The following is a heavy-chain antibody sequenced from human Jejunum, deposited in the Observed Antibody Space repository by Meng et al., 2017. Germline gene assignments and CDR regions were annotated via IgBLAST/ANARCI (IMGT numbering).Heavy chain of an antibody. J-gene: IGHJ4*02. CDR1: GFLFSDHE. D-gene: IGHD6-19*01. V-gene: IGHV3-48*03. Sequence: GGSLRLSCVASGFLFSDHEMNWVRQAPGKGLEWISYISTSGRTIYYAESVKGRFAISRDNAKNSLYLQMNSLRGEDTAVYYCARYFTSGFFDFWGLGTLVTVAS. CDR2: ISTSGRTI. CDR3: ARYFTSGFFDF.